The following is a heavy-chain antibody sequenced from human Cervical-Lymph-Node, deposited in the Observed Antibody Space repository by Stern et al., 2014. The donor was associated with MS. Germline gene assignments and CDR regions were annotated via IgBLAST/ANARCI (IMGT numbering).Heavy chain of an antibody. CDR1: GGTFSKFP. CDR3: ALSSETSDRWYSLGYDL. V-gene: IGHV1-69*01. D-gene: IGHD6-13*01. J-gene: IGHJ5*02. CDR2: IFHVFGTP. Sequence: QVQLVQSGAEVTKPGSSVKVSCKASGGTFSKFPSSLVRQAPGQGLEWMAGIFHVFGTPTYAQEFRGRVTITADVSTSTVYMELSSLRSDDTAVYYCALSSETSDRWYSLGYDLWGQGTLVTVSS.